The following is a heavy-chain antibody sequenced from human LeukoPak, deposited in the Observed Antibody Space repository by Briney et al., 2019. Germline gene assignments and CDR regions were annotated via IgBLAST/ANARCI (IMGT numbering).Heavy chain of an antibody. CDR3: ARGPRDYDSSGVLDS. J-gene: IGHJ4*02. V-gene: IGHV4-34*01. CDR2: INHSGST. CDR1: GGSFSGYY. Sequence: SETLSLTCAVYGGSFSGYYWSWIRQPLGQGLERIGEINHSGSTNYNPSLKSRVTISVDTSKNQFSLKLSSVTAADTAVYYCARGPRDYDSSGVLDSWGQGTLVTVSS. D-gene: IGHD3-22*01.